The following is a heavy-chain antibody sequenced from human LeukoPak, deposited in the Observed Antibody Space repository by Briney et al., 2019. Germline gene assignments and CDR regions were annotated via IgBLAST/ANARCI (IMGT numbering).Heavy chain of an antibody. CDR3: ATTVGGSWGYYYYMDV. J-gene: IGHJ6*03. CDR2: TYYSGST. V-gene: IGHV4-59*01. D-gene: IGHD2-15*01. Sequence: PSETLSLTCTVSGGSISSYYWSWIRQPPGKGLEWIGYTYYSGSTNYNPSLKSRVTISVDTSKNQFSLKLSSVTAADTAVYYCATTVGGSWGYYYYMDVWGKGTTVTISS. CDR1: GGSISSYY.